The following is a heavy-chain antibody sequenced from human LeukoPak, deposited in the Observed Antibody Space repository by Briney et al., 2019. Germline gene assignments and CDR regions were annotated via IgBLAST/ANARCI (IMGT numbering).Heavy chain of an antibody. CDR3: ARGKYPDNDDYMDV. J-gene: IGHJ6*03. D-gene: IGHD1-1*01. CDR2: ISSSSSYM. Sequence: GGSLRLSCAASGFIFSSYSMNWVRQAPGKGLEWVSSISSSSSYMYYADSVKGRFTISRDNAKNSLYLQMNSLRAEDTALYYCARGKYPDNDDYMDVWGRGTTVTVSS. V-gene: IGHV3-21*04. CDR1: GFIFSSYS.